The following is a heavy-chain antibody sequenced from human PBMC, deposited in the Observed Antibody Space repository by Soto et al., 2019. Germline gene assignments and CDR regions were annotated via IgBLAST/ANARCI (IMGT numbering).Heavy chain of an antibody. D-gene: IGHD2-2*01. CDR1: VFSITGTGEG. Sequence: SGPTLVNPTQTLTLTCTFSVFSITGTGEGVGWIRQPPGKALEWLALIYWADDKRYSPSLRNRLTITLDNSKDQVILTMTDMGPADTATYYCAHGYVQLLATFHYFDSWGQGTQVNVSS. CDR3: AHGYVQLLATFHYFDS. J-gene: IGHJ4*02. V-gene: IGHV2-5*02. CDR2: IYWADDK.